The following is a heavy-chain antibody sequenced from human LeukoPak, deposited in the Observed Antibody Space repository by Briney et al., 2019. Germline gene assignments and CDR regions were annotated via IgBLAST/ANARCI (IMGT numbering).Heavy chain of an antibody. J-gene: IGHJ3*02. V-gene: IGHV4-61*02. CDR2: IYTSGST. D-gene: IGHD1-26*01. CDR3: ARDSSPMGALHAFDI. CDR1: GGSISSGSYY. Sequence: PSETLSLTCTVSGGSISSGSYYWSWIRQPAGKGLEWIGRIYTSGSTNYNPSLKSRVTISVDTSKNQFSLKLSSVTAADTAVYYCARDSSPMGALHAFDIWGQGTMVTVSS.